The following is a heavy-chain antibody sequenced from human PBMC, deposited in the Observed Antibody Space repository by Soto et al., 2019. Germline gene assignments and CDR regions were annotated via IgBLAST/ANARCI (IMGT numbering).Heavy chain of an antibody. CDR3: AWTSDIVVVPAAPAAFDI. J-gene: IGHJ3*02. CDR2: IDPSDSYT. V-gene: IGHV5-10-1*01. Sequence: GESLKISCKGSGYSFTSYWISWVRQMPGKGLEWMGRIDPSDSYTNYSPSFQGHVTISADKSISTAYLQWSSLKASDTAMYYCAWTSDIVVVPAAPAAFDIWGQGTMVT. CDR1: GYSFTSYW. D-gene: IGHD2-2*01.